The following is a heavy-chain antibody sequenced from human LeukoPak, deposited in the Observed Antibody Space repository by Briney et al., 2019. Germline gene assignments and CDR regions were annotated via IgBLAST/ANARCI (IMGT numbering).Heavy chain of an antibody. D-gene: IGHD3-3*01. CDR1: GYTFTSYD. Sequence: ASVKVSCKASGYTFTSYDINWVRQATGQGLKWMGWMNPNSGNTGYAQKFQGRVTITRNTSISTAYMELSSLRSEDTAVYYCARSYYDFWSGYFTYYYYYYMDVWGKGTTVTVSS. V-gene: IGHV1-8*03. J-gene: IGHJ6*03. CDR2: MNPNSGNT. CDR3: ARSYYDFWSGYFTYYYYYYMDV.